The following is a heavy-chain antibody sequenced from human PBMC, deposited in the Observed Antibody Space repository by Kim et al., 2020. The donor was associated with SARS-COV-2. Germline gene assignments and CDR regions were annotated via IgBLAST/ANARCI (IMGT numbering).Heavy chain of an antibody. CDR1: GFTFSSYG. D-gene: IGHD3-9*01. CDR3: AKDHGLTILRYFDPWAKSMDV. CDR2: ISYDGSNK. Sequence: GGSLRLSCAASGFTFSSYGMHWVRQAPGKGLEWVAVISYDGSNKYYADSVKGRFTISRDNSKNTLYLQMNSLRAEDTAVYYCAKDHGLTILRYFDPWAKSMDVWGQGTTVTVSS. V-gene: IGHV3-30*18. J-gene: IGHJ6*02.